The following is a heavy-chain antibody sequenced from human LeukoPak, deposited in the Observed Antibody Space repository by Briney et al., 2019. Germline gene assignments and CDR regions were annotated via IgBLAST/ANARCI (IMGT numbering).Heavy chain of an antibody. V-gene: IGHV4-4*09. CDR2: IYTSGST. CDR1: GGSISSYY. D-gene: IGHD6-6*01. Sequence: PSETLSLTCTVSGGSISSYYWSWIRQPPGKGLERIGYIYTSGSTNYNPSLKSRVTISVDTSKNQFSLKLSSVTAADTAVYYCARWEYSSSSGYFQHWGQGTLVTVSS. J-gene: IGHJ1*01. CDR3: ARWEYSSSSGYFQH.